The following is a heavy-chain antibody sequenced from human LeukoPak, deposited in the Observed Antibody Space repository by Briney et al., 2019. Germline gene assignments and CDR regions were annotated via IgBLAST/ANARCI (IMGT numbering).Heavy chain of an antibody. J-gene: IGHJ4*02. CDR3: ARYVWGSYPTFEDY. D-gene: IGHD3-16*02. CDR2: IYYSGSA. Sequence: SETLSLTCTVSGGSIRSYCWSWIRQPPGKGLEWIGYIYYSGSANYNPSLKSRVTISVDTSKNQFSLKLSSVTAADTAVYYCARYVWGSYPTFEDYWGQGTLVTVSS. V-gene: IGHV4-59*01. CDR1: GGSIRSYC.